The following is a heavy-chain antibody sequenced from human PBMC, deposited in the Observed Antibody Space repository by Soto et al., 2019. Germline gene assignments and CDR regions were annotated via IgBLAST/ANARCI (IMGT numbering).Heavy chain of an antibody. CDR2: VYYTGIT. CDR3: ARDFAGRGPFDP. CDR1: NVSISSSY. D-gene: IGHD3-10*01. Sequence: SETLSLTCSVSNVSISSSYWNWLRQAPGKGLEWIGFVYYTGITKYNPSLKSRVTISMDTSRNEFSLRLTSVTTADTGSYFCARDFAGRGPFDPWGPGTLVTVSS. V-gene: IGHV4-59*01. J-gene: IGHJ5*01.